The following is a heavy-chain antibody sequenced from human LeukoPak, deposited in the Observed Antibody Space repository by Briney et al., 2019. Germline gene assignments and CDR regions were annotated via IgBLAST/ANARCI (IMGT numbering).Heavy chain of an antibody. CDR3: ARNNYDFSALYYYYYYYMDV. V-gene: IGHV4-39*07. Sequence: SETLSLTCTVSGGSISSSSYYWGWIRQPPGKGLEWIGSIYYSGSTYYNPSLKSRVTISVDTSKNQFSLKLSSVTAADTAVYYCARNNYDFSALYYYYYYYMDVWGKGTTVTVSS. CDR1: GGSISSSSYY. D-gene: IGHD3-3*01. CDR2: IYYSGST. J-gene: IGHJ6*03.